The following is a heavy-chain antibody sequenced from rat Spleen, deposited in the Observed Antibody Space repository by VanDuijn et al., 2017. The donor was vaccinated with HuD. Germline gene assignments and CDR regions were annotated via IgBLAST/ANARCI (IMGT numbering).Heavy chain of an antibody. CDR3: ARQGFTIAAISTGYFDY. CDR1: GINFSNYY. D-gene: IGHD1-2*01. Sequence: EVQLVESGGGSVQPGRSMKLSCAASGINFSNYYMAWVRQAPTKGLEWVASISHDGGNAYYRDSVKGRLTISRDNAKTTLYLQMDSLRSEDTATYYCARQGFTIAAISTGYFDYWGQGVMVTVSS. CDR2: ISHDGGNA. J-gene: IGHJ2*01. V-gene: IGHV5-25*01.